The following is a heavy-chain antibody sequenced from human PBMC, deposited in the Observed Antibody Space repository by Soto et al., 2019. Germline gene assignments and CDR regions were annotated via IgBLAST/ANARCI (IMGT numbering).Heavy chain of an antibody. J-gene: IGHJ5*02. Sequence: GGSLRLSCAASGFTFSSYAMHWVRQAPGKGLEWVAVISYDGSNKYYADSVKGRFTISRDNSKNTLYLQMNSLRAEDTALYYCTRGNGYSSSWYHKWFDPWGQGTLVTVSS. D-gene: IGHD6-13*01. V-gene: IGHV3-30-3*01. CDR3: TRGNGYSSSWYHKWFDP. CDR2: ISYDGSNK. CDR1: GFTFSSYA.